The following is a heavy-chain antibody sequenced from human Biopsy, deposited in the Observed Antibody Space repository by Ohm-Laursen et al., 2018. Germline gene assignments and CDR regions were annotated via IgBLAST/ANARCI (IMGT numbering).Heavy chain of an antibody. J-gene: IGHJ4*02. CDR2: IYYNGNT. Sequence: TLSLTCPVSGGSFTGHYWSWIRQHPGKGLEWIGYIYYNGNTNYNPSLKSRVSMSVDTSKNQFSLKLSSVTVADTAVYFCARDRGQNYFDYWGQGIPVTVSS. CDR1: GGSFTGHY. CDR3: ARDRGQNYFDY. V-gene: IGHV4-31*03.